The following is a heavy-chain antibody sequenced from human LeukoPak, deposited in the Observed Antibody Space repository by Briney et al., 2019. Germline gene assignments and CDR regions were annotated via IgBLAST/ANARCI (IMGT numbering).Heavy chain of an antibody. V-gene: IGHV4-34*01. CDR1: GGSFSGYY. Sequence: SETLSLTCAVYGGSFSGYYWSWIRQPPGKGLEWMGEINHSGSTNYNPSLKSRVTISVDTSKNQFSLKLSSVTAADTAVYYCARGYYYDSSGYFRSYYYYGMDVWGQGTTVTVSS. J-gene: IGHJ6*02. CDR3: ARGYYYDSSGYFRSYYYYGMDV. D-gene: IGHD3-22*01. CDR2: INHSGST.